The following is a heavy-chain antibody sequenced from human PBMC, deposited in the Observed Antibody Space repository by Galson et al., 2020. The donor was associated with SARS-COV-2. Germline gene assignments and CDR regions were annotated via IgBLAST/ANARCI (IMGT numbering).Heavy chain of an antibody. D-gene: IGHD3-3*01. Sequence: GGSLRLSCAASGFTFSDYYMSWIRQAPGKGLEWVSYISSSGSTIYYADSVKGRFTISRDNAKNSLYLQMNSLRAEDTAVYYCARDVGDTIFGVVISYYYYMDVWGKGTTVTVSS. CDR2: ISSSGSTI. V-gene: IGHV3-11*04. J-gene: IGHJ6*03. CDR3: ARDVGDTIFGVVISYYYYMDV. CDR1: GFTFSDYY.